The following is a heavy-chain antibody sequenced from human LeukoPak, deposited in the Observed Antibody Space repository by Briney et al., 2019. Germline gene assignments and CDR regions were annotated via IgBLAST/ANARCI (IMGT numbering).Heavy chain of an antibody. CDR3: ARDRAEVDTIDY. D-gene: IGHD1-26*01. Sequence: SETLSLTCTVSGYSISSGYYWGWIRQPPGKGLEWIGSIYHSGSTYYNPSLKSRVTISVDTSKNQFFLKLSSVTAADTAVYYCARDRAEVDTIDYWGQGTLVTVSS. CDR2: IYHSGST. CDR1: GYSISSGYY. V-gene: IGHV4-38-2*02. J-gene: IGHJ4*02.